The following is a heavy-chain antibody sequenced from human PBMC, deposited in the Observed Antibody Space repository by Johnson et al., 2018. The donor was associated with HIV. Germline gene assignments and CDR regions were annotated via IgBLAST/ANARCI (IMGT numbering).Heavy chain of an antibody. CDR3: ARGKAFDI. Sequence: VQLVESGGVVVQPGGSLRLSCAASGFTFDDYAMHWVRQAPGKGLEWVSLISWDGGSTYYADSVKGRFTISRDNAKNSLYLQMNSLRAGDTAVYYCARGKAFDIWGQGTMVTVSS. CDR2: ISWDGGST. J-gene: IGHJ3*02. V-gene: IGHV3-43D*03. CDR1: GFTFDDYA.